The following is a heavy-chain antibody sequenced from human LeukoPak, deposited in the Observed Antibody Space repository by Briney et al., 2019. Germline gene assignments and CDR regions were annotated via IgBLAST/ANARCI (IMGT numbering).Heavy chain of an antibody. CDR1: GYTCTSYG. V-gene: IGHV1-18*04. Sequence: ASVKVSCKASGYTCTSYGISWVRQAPGQGLEWMGWISAYNGNTNYAQKLQGRVTMTTDTSTSTAYMELRSLRSDDTAVYYCARDVGDGRLYDAFDIWGQGTMVTVSS. CDR2: ISAYNGNT. CDR3: ARDVGDGRLYDAFDI. J-gene: IGHJ3*02. D-gene: IGHD4-17*01.